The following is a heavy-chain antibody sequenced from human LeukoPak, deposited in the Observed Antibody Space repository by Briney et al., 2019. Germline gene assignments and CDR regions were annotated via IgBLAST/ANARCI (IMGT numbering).Heavy chain of an antibody. CDR2: ISTYNGNT. CDR1: GYTFTTYG. CDR3: ARDRMDTGTYFDY. D-gene: IGHD5-18*01. Sequence: ASVKVSCRSSGYTFTTYGITWVRQAPGQGLEWMGWISTYNGNTNYAQKPQGRVTMATDTSTSTAYMELRSLRSDDTAMYYCARDRMDTGTYFDYWGQGTLVTVSS. J-gene: IGHJ4*02. V-gene: IGHV1-18*01.